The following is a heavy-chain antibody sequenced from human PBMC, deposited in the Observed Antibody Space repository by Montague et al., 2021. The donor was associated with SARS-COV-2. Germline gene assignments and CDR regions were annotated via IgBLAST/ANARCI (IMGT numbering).Heavy chain of an antibody. D-gene: IGHD4-17*01. J-gene: IGHJ6*03. CDR1: GGSFSGYY. V-gene: IGHV4-34*01. Sequence: SETLSLTCAVYGGSFSGYYWSWIRQPPGKGLEWIGEINHSGSTNYNPSLKSRVTISVDTSKNQFSLKLSSVTAADTAVYYCARGLYGDGDYAWAYYYHYMDVWGKGTTVTVSS. CDR3: ARGLYGDGDYAWAYYYHYMDV. CDR2: INHSGST.